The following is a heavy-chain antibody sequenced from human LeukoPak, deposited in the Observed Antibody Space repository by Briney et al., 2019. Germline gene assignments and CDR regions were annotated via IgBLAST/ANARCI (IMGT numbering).Heavy chain of an antibody. Sequence: PGGSLRLSCAASGFTFSTYSMNWVRQAPGKGLEWVSYISGSSSTIYYADSVKGRFTISRDNAKNSLYLQMNSLRAEDTAVYYCARSYSSSYQNYMDVWGKGTTVTVSS. J-gene: IGHJ6*03. CDR2: ISGSSSTI. CDR1: GFTFSTYS. V-gene: IGHV3-48*01. D-gene: IGHD6-6*01. CDR3: ARSYSSSYQNYMDV.